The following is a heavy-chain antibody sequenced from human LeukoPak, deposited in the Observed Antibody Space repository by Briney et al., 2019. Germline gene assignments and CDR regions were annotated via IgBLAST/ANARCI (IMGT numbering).Heavy chain of an antibody. J-gene: IGHJ3*02. CDR3: ARSYYYASSGYYSDAFDI. D-gene: IGHD3-22*01. CDR1: GGSISISSYY. V-gene: IGHV4-61*01. CDR2: IYYSGST. Sequence: SETLSLTCTVSGGSISISSYYWSWIRQPPGKGLEWIGYIYYSGSTNYNPSLKSRVTISVDTSKNQFSLKLSSVTAADTAVYYSARSYYYASSGYYSDAFDIWGQGTMVTVSS.